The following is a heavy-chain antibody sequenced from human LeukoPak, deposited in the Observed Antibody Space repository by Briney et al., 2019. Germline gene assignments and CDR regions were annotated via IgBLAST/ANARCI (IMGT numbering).Heavy chain of an antibody. D-gene: IGHD2-21*02. CDR2: INHSGST. CDR3: AGNCGGDCYRDY. V-gene: IGHV4-34*01. CDR1: GGSFSGYY. J-gene: IGHJ4*02. Sequence: SETLSLTCAVYGGSFSGYYWSWIRQPPGKGLEWIGEINHSGSTNYNPSLKSRVTISVDTSKNQFSLKLSSVTAADTAVYYCAGNCGGDCYRDYWGQGTLVTVSS.